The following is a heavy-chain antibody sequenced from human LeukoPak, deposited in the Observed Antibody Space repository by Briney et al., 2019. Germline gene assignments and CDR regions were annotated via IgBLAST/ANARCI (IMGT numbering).Heavy chain of an antibody. CDR2: IVVGSGNT. CDR1: GFTFTSSA. V-gene: IGHV1-58*01. J-gene: IGHJ3*01. Sequence: SVKVSCKASGFTFTSSAVQWVRQARGQRLEWIGWIVVGSGNTNYAQKFQERVTITRDMSTSTVYMELSSLRSEDTAVYYCAAEGRPTVVTFRKGAVDLWGQGTIVTVSS. D-gene: IGHD4-23*01. CDR3: AAEGRPTVVTFRKGAVDL.